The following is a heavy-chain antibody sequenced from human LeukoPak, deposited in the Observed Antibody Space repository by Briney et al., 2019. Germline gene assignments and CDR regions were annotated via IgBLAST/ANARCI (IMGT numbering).Heavy chain of an antibody. CDR1: GYTLNELS. J-gene: IGHJ4*02. CDR3: ATDRGFYGGNSEYYFDY. V-gene: IGHV1-24*01. Sequence: ASVKVSCKVSGYTLNELSMHWVREAPGKGLEWMGGFDPEDGETIYAQKFQGRVTMTEDTSTDTAYMELSSLRSEDTAVYYCATDRGFYGGNSEYYFDYWGQGTLVTVSS. D-gene: IGHD4-23*01. CDR2: FDPEDGET.